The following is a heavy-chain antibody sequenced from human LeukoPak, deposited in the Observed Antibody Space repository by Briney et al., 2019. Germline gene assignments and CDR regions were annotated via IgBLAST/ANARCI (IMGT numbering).Heavy chain of an antibody. J-gene: IGHJ4*02. V-gene: IGHV3-23*01. Sequence: GGTLRLSCAASGFTFSSYGMSWVRQAPGKGLEWVSAISGSGGSTYYADSVKGRFTISRDNAKNSLYLQMNSLRAEDTAVYYCARGGYCSGGNCHATLFDFRGQGTLVTVSS. CDR3: ARGGYCSGGNCHATLFDF. D-gene: IGHD2-21*01. CDR1: GFTFSSYG. CDR2: ISGSGGST.